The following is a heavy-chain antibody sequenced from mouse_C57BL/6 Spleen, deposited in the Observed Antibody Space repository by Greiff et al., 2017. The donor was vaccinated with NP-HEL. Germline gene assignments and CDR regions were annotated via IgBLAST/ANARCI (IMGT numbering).Heavy chain of an antibody. J-gene: IGHJ2*01. V-gene: IGHV1-64*01. CDR2: IHPNSGST. Sequence: QVQLQQPGAELVKPGASVKLSCKASGYTFTSYWMHWVKQRPGQGLEWIGMIHPNSGSTNYNEKFKSKATLTVDKSSSTAYMQLSSLTSEDSAVYYCARTPHYDWYYLDYWGQGTTLTVSS. D-gene: IGHD2-4*01. CDR1: GYTFTSYW. CDR3: ARTPHYDWYYLDY.